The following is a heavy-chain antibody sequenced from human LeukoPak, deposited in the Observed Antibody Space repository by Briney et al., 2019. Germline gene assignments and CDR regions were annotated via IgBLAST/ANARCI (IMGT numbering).Heavy chain of an antibody. CDR2: ISAYNGNT. J-gene: IGHJ4*02. CDR3: ARVWRDNRGWYFKNVDHFDY. V-gene: IGHV1-18*01. CDR1: GYTFTSYG. Sequence: ASVKVSCKASGYTFTSYGISWVRQAPGQGLEWMGWISAYNGNTNYAQKLQGRVTMTTDTSTSTAYMELRSLRSDDTAVYYCARVWRDNRGWYFKNVDHFDYWGQGTLVTVSS. D-gene: IGHD6-19*01.